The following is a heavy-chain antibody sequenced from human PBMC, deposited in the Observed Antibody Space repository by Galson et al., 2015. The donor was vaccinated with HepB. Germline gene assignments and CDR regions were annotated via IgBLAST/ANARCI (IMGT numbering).Heavy chain of an antibody. D-gene: IGHD3-3*01. CDR2: ISSSSNTI. V-gene: IGHV3-48*04. Sequence: SLRLSCAASGLTFSDYSMNWVRQAPGKGLGWVAYISSSSNTIYYADSVKGRFTISRDNAKKSLYLQMNTLRAEDTAVYYCAGPLRFLVPHDYWGQGTLVTVSS. CDR1: GLTFSDYS. J-gene: IGHJ4*02. CDR3: AGPLRFLVPHDY.